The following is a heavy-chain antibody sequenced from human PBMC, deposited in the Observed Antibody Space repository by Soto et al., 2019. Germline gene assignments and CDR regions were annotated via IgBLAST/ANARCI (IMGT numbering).Heavy chain of an antibody. CDR3: AGTISLKWYNLDV. CDR1: GDSVSSNSAA. Sequence: PSQTLSLTCVISGDSVSSNSAAWNWIRQSPSRGLEWLGRTYYRSRWYNDYAVSVRSRITVNADTSKNQFSLHLNSVTPEDTAVYYCAGTISLKWYNLDVWDKGTTVPVPS. J-gene: IGHJ6*03. V-gene: IGHV6-1*01. CDR2: TYYRSRWYN. D-gene: IGHD1-7*01.